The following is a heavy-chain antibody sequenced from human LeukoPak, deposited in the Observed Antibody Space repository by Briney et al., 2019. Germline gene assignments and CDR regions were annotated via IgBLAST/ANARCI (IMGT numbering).Heavy chain of an antibody. Sequence: SETLSLTCTVSGGSISRYYWSWIRQPPGKGLEWIGYIYHSGSTYYNPSLKSRVTISVDRSKNQFSLKLSSVTAADTAVYYCARRVDYWGQGTLVTVSS. CDR3: ARRVDY. J-gene: IGHJ4*02. CDR1: GGSISRYY. CDR2: IYHSGST. V-gene: IGHV4-59*12.